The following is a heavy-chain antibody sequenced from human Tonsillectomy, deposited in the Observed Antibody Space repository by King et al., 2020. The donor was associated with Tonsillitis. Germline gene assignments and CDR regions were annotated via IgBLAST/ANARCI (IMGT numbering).Heavy chain of an antibody. CDR3: ARDGTERSGNWFDP. V-gene: IGHV3-21*01. D-gene: IGHD1-1*01. Sequence: VQLVESGGGLVKPGGSLRLSCAASGFTFSSYIMNWVRQAPGKGLEWVSSISSSSSYIYYADSVKGRFTISRDNAKNSLYLQMNSLGAEDTAVYYCARDGTERSGNWFDPWGQGTLVTVSS. J-gene: IGHJ5*02. CDR2: ISSSSSYI. CDR1: GFTFSSYI.